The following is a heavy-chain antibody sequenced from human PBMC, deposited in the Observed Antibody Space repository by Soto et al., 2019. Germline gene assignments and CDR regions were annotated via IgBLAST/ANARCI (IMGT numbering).Heavy chain of an antibody. V-gene: IGHV4-59*08. CDR1: GGSISTYY. Sequence: QVQLQESGPGLAKPSETLSLTCTVSGGSISTYYWSWIRQPPGKGLEWIGYIYYSGSTNYNPSLKSRVTISVDTSKNQFSLKLSSVTAADTAVYYCARGGWRRIDYWGQGTLVTVSS. CDR2: IYYSGST. CDR3: ARGGWRRIDY. D-gene: IGHD3-3*01. J-gene: IGHJ4*02.